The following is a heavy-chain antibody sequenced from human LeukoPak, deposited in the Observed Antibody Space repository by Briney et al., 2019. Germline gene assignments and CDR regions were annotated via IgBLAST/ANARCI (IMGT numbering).Heavy chain of an antibody. CDR3: ARDFLRESYGRILDY. CDR2: ISSSSSYI. D-gene: IGHD5-18*01. J-gene: IGHJ4*02. CDR1: GFTFSSYS. V-gene: IGHV3-21*01. Sequence: GGSLRLSCAASGFTFSSYSMSWVRQAPGKGLEWVSSISSSSSYIYYADSVKGRFTISRDNAKNSLYLQMNSLRAEDTAVYYCARDFLRESYGRILDYWGQGTLVTVSS.